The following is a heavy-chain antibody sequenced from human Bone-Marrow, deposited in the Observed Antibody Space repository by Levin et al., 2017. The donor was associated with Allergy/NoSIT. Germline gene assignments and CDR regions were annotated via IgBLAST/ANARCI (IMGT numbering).Heavy chain of an antibody. D-gene: IGHD6-13*01. CDR1: GFTFSSYG. J-gene: IGHJ4*02. V-gene: IGHV3-30*18. CDR2: ISYDGSNK. CDR3: AKASHSSSLDY. Sequence: GESLKISCAASGFTFSSYGMHWVRQAPGKGLEWVAVISYDGSNKYYADSVKGRFTISRDNSKNTLYLQMNSLRAEDTAVYYCAKASHSSSLDYWGQGTLVTVSS.